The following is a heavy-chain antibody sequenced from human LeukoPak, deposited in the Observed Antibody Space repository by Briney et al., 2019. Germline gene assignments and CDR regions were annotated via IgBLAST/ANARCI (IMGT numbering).Heavy chain of an antibody. CDR1: GYSISSGYY. Sequence: SETLSLTCIVSGYSISSGYYWGWIRQPPGKGLEWIGSIYYSGSTYYNPSLKSRVTISVDTSKNQFSLKLSSVTAADTAVYYCARGRGIAARPAPYYYYMDVWGKGTTVTVSS. J-gene: IGHJ6*03. D-gene: IGHD6-6*01. CDR3: ARGRGIAARPAPYYYYMDV. CDR2: IYYSGST. V-gene: IGHV4-38-2*02.